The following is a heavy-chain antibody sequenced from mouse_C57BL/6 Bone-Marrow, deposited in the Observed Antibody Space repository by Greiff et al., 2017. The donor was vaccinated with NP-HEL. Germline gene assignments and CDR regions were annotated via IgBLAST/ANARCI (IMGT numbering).Heavy chain of an antibody. CDR3: TRVVYDDGD. D-gene: IGHD2-12*01. CDR2: IDTENGDT. Sequence: EVQLVESGSSLVRPGASVKLSCTASGFNIKDDYMHWVKQRPEQGLEWIGWIDTENGDTEYAAKFQGKATITADTSSNTAYLQLSSLTSEDTAVYYCTRVVYDDGDWGTGTTVTVSS. V-gene: IGHV14-4*01. J-gene: IGHJ1*03. CDR1: GFNIKDDY.